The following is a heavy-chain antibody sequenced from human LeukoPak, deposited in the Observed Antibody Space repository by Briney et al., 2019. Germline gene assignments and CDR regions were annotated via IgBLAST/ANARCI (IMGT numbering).Heavy chain of an antibody. D-gene: IGHD3-3*01. CDR1: GFTFSSYA. Sequence: GGSLRLSCAASGFTFSSYAMSWVRQAPGKGLEWVSTISDGGGSTYYADSVKGRFTISRDNSKNTLYLQMNSLRAEDTAVYYCAKSITIFAVVTGFDYWGQGTLVTVSS. CDR2: ISDGGGST. CDR3: AKSITIFAVVTGFDY. J-gene: IGHJ4*02. V-gene: IGHV3-23*01.